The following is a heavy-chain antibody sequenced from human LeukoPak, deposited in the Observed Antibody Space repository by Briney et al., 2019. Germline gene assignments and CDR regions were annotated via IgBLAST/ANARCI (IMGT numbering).Heavy chain of an antibody. J-gene: IGHJ6*03. D-gene: IGHD3-3*01. CDR2: INHSAST. Sequence: KTSETLSLTCAVYGGSFSGYYWSWIRQPPGKGLEWIGEINHSASTNYNPSLKSRVTISVDTSKNQFSLKLSSVTAADTAVYYCARCRGFWSGFHYYYMDVWGKGTTVTVSS. V-gene: IGHV4-34*01. CDR3: ARCRGFWSGFHYYYMDV. CDR1: GGSFSGYY.